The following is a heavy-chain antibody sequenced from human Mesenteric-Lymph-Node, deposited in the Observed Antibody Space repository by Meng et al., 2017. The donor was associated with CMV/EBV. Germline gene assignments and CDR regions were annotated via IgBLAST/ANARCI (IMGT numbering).Heavy chain of an antibody. CDR3: ARSSLDSTGSYLDS. J-gene: IGHJ5*01. V-gene: IGHV1-3*01. Sequence: ASGYTFTSYAMHWVRQAPGQRLEWMGWINAGNGNTKYSQKFQGRVTITRDTSASTAYMELSSLRSDDTAIYYCARSSLDSTGSYLDSWGQGTLVTVSS. CDR2: INAGNGNT. D-gene: IGHD3-9*01. CDR1: GYTFTSYA.